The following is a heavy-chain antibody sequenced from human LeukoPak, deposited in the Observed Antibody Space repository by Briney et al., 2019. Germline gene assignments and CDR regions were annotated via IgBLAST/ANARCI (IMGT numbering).Heavy chain of an antibody. V-gene: IGHV1-46*01. CDR3: ARDPMVRGVRKGTYYYYYYMDV. Sequence: ASVKVSCKASGYTFTSYYMHWVRQAPGQGLEWMGIINPSGGSTSYAQKFQGRVTMTRDMSTSTVYMELSSLRSEDTAVYYCARDPMVRGVRKGTYYYYYYMDVWGKGTTVTVSS. CDR1: GYTFTSYY. J-gene: IGHJ6*03. CDR2: INPSGGST. D-gene: IGHD3-10*01.